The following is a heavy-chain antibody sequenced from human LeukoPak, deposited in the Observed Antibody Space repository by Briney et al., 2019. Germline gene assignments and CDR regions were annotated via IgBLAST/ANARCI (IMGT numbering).Heavy chain of an antibody. D-gene: IGHD1-26*01. CDR1: GYTFTSYG. Sequence: ASVKVSCKASGYTFTSYGISWVRQAPGQGLEWMGWISGYNGNTNYAHKLQGRVTMTTDTSTSTAYMELRSLRSDDTAVYYCARDGTVQDAFDIWGQGTMVTVSS. CDR2: ISGYNGNT. CDR3: ARDGTVQDAFDI. V-gene: IGHV1-18*01. J-gene: IGHJ3*02.